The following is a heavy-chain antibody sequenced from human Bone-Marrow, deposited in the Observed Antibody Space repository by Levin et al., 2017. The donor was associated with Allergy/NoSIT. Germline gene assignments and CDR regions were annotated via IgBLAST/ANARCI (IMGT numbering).Heavy chain of an antibody. D-gene: IGHD4-23*01. CDR3: AREDGTGYGGEDWFDP. V-gene: IGHV7-4-1*02. CDR2: INTNTGNP. Sequence: GESLKISCKASGYSFSRYAMNWVRQAPGQGLEWMGWINTNTGNPTYARGFTGRFVFSLDTSVSTTYLQISNLKTEDTAVYYCAREDGTGYGGEDWFDPWGQGTLVTVSS. J-gene: IGHJ5*02. CDR1: GYSFSRYA.